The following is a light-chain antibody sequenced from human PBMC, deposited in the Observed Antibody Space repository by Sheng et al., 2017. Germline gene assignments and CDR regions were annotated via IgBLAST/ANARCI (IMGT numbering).Light chain of an antibody. CDR2: DNY. CDR3: GTWDSSLSVWV. CDR1: SSNIGRHY. V-gene: IGLV1-51*01. J-gene: IGLJ3*02. Sequence: QSVLTQPPSVSAAPGQRVTISCTGSSSNIGRHYVSWYQQFPGTAPKLLIYDNYKRPSGIPDRYSGSRSDKSAILAITGLQTGDEADYYCGTWDSSLSVWVFGGGTHLTVL.